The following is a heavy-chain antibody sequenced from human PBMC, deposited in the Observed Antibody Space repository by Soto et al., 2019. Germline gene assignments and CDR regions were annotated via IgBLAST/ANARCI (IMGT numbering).Heavy chain of an antibody. CDR1: GFTFYNYA. Sequence: EVQLLESGGGLVRPGGSLRLSCAASGFTFYNYAMNWVRQAPGKGLEWVSTISGGGDGTCYADSVKGRFTISRDNSRNTVYLEMNSLRAEDTAVYYCAKNGLGSLATYCTTGDCHYAFDVWGQGTLVTVSS. D-gene: IGHD2-8*01. J-gene: IGHJ3*01. CDR3: AKNGLGSLATYCTTGDCHYAFDV. V-gene: IGHV3-23*01. CDR2: ISGGGDGT.